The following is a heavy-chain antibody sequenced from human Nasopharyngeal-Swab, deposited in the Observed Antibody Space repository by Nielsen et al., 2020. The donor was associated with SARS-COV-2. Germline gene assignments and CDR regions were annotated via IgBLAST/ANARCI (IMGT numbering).Heavy chain of an antibody. CDR2: INKDGTEK. V-gene: IGHV3-7*03. Sequence: GESLKISCAASGFTFNSRWMTWVRQPPGKGLEWVANINKDGTEKNYVDSVKGRFTISRDNAKNSLYLQMNSLRAEDTAVYYCARSKKDIVVVTRYMDVWGKGTTVTVSS. J-gene: IGHJ6*03. CDR3: ARSKKDIVVVTRYMDV. CDR1: GFTFNSRW. D-gene: IGHD2-21*02.